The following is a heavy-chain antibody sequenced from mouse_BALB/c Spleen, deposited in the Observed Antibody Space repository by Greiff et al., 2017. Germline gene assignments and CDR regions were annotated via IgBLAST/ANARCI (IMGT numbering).Heavy chain of an antibody. V-gene: IGHV14-4*02. J-gene: IGHJ2*01. CDR2: IDPENGDT. D-gene: IGHD1-1*01. CDR3: KAYYDGSSADY. Sequence: VQLQQSGAELVRSGASVKLSCTASGFNIKDYYMHWVKQRPEQGLEWIGWIDPENGDTEYAPKFQGKATMTADTSSNTAYLQLSSLTSEDTAVYYCKAYYDGSSADYWGQGTTRTVSA. CDR1: GFNIKDYY.